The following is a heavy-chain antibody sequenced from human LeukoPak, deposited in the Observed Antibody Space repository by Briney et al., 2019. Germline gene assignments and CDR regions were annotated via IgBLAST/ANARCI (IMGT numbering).Heavy chain of an antibody. Sequence: PGGSLRLSCAASGFTFSSYWMRWVRQAPGKGLVWVSHIRTDGNNAIYADSVKGRFTISRDNARNTLYLQMNSLRAEDTAVYYCARDVRYYYDSSGPYWGQGTLVTVSS. CDR3: ARDVRYYYDSSGPY. V-gene: IGHV3-74*01. J-gene: IGHJ4*02. CDR2: IRTDGNNA. D-gene: IGHD3-22*01. CDR1: GFTFSSYW.